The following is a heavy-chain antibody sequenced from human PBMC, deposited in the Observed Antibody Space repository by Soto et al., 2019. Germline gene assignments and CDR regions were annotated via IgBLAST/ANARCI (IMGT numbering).Heavy chain of an antibody. D-gene: IGHD1-1*01. CDR1: GGTFGSNA. J-gene: IGHJ3*02. CDR2: IIPIFGTI. V-gene: IGHV1-69*15. Sequence: QVQLVQSGAEVRRPGSSVKVSCKASGGTFGSNAISWVRQAPGQGLEWMGNIIPIFGTINNAQKFQGRVTITADESTNTAYMELSSLRSEDTAVYYCAREGYTFGPGEVRCAFDIWGQGTMVTVSS. CDR3: AREGYTFGPGEVRCAFDI.